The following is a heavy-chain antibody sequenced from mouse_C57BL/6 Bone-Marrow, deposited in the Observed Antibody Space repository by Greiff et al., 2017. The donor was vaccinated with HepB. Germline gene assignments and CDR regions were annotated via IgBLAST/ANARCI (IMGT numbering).Heavy chain of an antibody. CDR2: IDPENGDT. J-gene: IGHJ4*01. V-gene: IGHV14-4*01. D-gene: IGHD1-1*01. CDR1: GFNIKDDY. Sequence: VQLQQSGAELVRPGASVKLSCTASGFNIKDDYMHWVKQRPEQGLEWIGWIDPENGDTEYPSKFQGKATITADTSSNTAYLQLSSLTSEDTAVYYCTTHFITTVVATYYYAMDYWGQGTSVTVSS. CDR3: TTHFITTVVATYYYAMDY.